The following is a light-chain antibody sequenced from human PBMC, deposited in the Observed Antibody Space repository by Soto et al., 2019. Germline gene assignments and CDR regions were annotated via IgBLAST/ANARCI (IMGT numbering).Light chain of an antibody. CDR2: GNT. CDR1: SSNIGAGYD. CDR3: KSYDSSLSGSSV. Sequence: QSVLTQPPSVSGAPGQRVTISCTGSSSNIGAGYDVHWYQQLPATAPKLLIYGNTNRPSGVPDRFSGSRSGTSASLAITGLQAEDDGDYYCKSYDSSLSGSSVFGPGTKGTVL. J-gene: IGLJ1*01. V-gene: IGLV1-40*01.